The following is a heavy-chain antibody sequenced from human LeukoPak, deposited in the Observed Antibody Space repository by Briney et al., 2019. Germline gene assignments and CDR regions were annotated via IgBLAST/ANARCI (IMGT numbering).Heavy chain of an antibody. D-gene: IGHD3-22*01. Sequence: GASVKVSCKASGYTFTGYYMHWVRQAPGQGLEWMGWINPNSGGTNYAQKFQSRVTMTRDTSISTAYMELSRLRSDDTAVYYCARDPPRQHYYDSSGYYPTDDYWGQGTLVTVSS. V-gene: IGHV1-2*02. J-gene: IGHJ4*02. CDR1: GYTFTGYY. CDR2: INPNSGGT. CDR3: ARDPPRQHYYDSSGYYPTDDY.